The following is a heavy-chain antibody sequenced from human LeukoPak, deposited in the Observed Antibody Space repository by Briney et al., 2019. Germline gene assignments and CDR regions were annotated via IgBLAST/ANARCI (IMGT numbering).Heavy chain of an antibody. CDR3: ARDSSGPLHA. V-gene: IGHV3-48*03. Sequence: PGGSLRLSCAASGFTFSSYEMNWVRQAPGKGLERVSYISSSGSTIYYADSVKGRFTISRDNAKNSLYQQMNSLRAEDTAVYYCARDSSGPLHAWGKGTLVTVSS. CDR1: GFTFSSYE. D-gene: IGHD6-19*01. CDR2: ISSSGSTI. J-gene: IGHJ5*02.